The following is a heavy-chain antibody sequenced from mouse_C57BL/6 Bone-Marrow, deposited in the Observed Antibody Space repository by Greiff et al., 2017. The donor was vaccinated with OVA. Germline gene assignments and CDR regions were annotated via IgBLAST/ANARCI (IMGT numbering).Heavy chain of an antibody. J-gene: IGHJ2*01. V-gene: IGHV1-56*01. CDR1: GYTFTSHW. Sequence: VQLQQSGPELVRPGSSVKISCKAPGYTFTSHWMQWVRQRPGQGLAWIGEIFPGRGSTYYNAKFKGKATLTVDTSSSTAYMQLSSLTSEGSAVYLCARDYGSFVDYWGQGTTLTVSS. D-gene: IGHD1-1*01. CDR2: IFPGRGST. CDR3: ARDYGSFVDY.